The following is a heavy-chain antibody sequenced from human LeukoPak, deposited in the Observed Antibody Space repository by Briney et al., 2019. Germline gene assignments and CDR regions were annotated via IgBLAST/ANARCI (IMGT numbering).Heavy chain of an antibody. CDR2: IYYSGST. CDR3: ARSMVRGVLSGMDV. Sequence: PSETLSLTCTVSGGSISSYYWGWIRQPPGKGLEWIGSIYYSGSTNYNPSLKSRVTISVDMSKNQFSLKLSSVTAADTAVYYCARSMVRGVLSGMDVWGQGTTVTVSS. D-gene: IGHD3-10*01. CDR1: GGSISSYY. J-gene: IGHJ6*02. V-gene: IGHV4-59*08.